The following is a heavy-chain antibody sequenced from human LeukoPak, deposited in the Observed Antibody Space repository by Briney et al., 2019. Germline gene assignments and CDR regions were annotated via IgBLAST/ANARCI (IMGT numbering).Heavy chain of an antibody. V-gene: IGHV4-59*08. Sequence: SETLSLTCAVYGGSFSGYYWSWIRQPPGKGLEWIGYIYYSGSTNYNPSLKSRVTISVDTSKNQFSLKLSSVTAADTAVYYCARRNRDKTSMVGKGYFDYWGQETLVTVSS. CDR2: IYYSGST. CDR3: ARRNRDKTSMVGKGYFDY. CDR1: GGSFSGYY. D-gene: IGHD5-18*01. J-gene: IGHJ4*02.